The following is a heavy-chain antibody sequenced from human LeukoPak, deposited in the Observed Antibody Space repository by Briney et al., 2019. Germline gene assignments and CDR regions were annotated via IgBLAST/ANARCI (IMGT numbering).Heavy chain of an antibody. V-gene: IGHV1-8*01. CDR1: GYTFTSYD. Sequence: GASVKVSCKASGYTFTSYDINWVRRATGQGLEWMGWMNPNSGNTGYAQKFQGRVTMTRNTSISTAYMELSSLRAEDTAVYYCARAPTWPVVVITTTAFDIWGQGTMVTVSS. D-gene: IGHD3-22*01. CDR3: ARAPTWPVVVITTTAFDI. CDR2: MNPNSGNT. J-gene: IGHJ3*02.